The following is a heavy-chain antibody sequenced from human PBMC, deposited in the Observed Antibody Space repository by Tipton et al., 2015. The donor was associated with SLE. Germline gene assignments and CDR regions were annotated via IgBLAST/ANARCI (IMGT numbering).Heavy chain of an antibody. CDR2: INSDGSST. V-gene: IGHV3-74*01. CDR3: ARGGYCGGDCYHLFDY. Sequence: GSLRLSCAASGFTFSSYWMHWVRQAPGKGLVWVSRINSDGSSTSYADSVKGRFTISRDNAKNTLYLQMNSLRAEDTAVYYCARGGYCGGDCYHLFDYWGQGTLVTVSS. CDR1: GFTFSSYW. J-gene: IGHJ4*02. D-gene: IGHD2-21*01.